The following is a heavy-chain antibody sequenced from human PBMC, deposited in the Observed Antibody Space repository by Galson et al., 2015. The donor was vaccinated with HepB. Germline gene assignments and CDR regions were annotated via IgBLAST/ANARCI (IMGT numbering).Heavy chain of an antibody. V-gene: IGHV3-23*01. CDR1: GFTFTTYP. D-gene: IGHD3-10*01. CDR2: ISASGGST. Sequence: SLRLSCAASGFTFTTYPMTWVRQAPGKGLEWVSGISASGGSTYYADSVKGRFTVSRDNSKNTLYLQMNSLRADDTAVYFCAKGFPSYKHGSDWGDYWGQGTLVTVSS. J-gene: IGHJ4*02. CDR3: AKGFPSYKHGSDWGDY.